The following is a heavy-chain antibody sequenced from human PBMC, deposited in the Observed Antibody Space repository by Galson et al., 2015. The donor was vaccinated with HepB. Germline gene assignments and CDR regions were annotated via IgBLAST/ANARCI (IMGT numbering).Heavy chain of an antibody. CDR1: GFTFSSYA. D-gene: IGHD4-17*01. Sequence: SLRLSCAASGFTFSSYAMHWVRQAPGKGLEWVAVISYDGSNKYYADSVKGRFTISRDNSKNTLYLQMNSLRAEDTAVYYCATYGRMTTDYWGQGTLVTVSS. CDR2: ISYDGSNK. J-gene: IGHJ4*02. V-gene: IGHV3-30-3*01. CDR3: ATYGRMTTDY.